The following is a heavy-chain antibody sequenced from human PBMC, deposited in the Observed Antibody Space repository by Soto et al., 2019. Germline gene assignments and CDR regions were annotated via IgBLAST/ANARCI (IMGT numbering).Heavy chain of an antibody. Sequence: GGSLRLSCVACGFSLSVFGMHWARQFPGKGLEWVAVISNDGSKRYYIESVEGRFTISRDDSKNTLYLQMDSLRVDDTAVYYCAKDKVPYFDYWSRQRWFDPWGQGTPVTVSS. V-gene: IGHV3-30*18. CDR3: AKDKVPYFDYWSRQRWFDP. D-gene: IGHD3-3*01. CDR1: GFSLSVFG. J-gene: IGHJ5*02. CDR2: ISNDGSKR.